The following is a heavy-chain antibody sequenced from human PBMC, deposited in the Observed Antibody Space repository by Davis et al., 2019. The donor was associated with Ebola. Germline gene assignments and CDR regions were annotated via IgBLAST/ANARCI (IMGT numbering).Heavy chain of an antibody. CDR3: ARDLGLDFAVVTYFDY. J-gene: IGHJ4*01. V-gene: IGHV3-7*01. D-gene: IGHD3-3*01. CDR1: GFTFNTYW. CDR2: IQQDGGDK. Sequence: GGSLRLSCAASGFTFNTYWMSWVRQVPGRGLEWVANIQQDGGDKHYLESVKGRFTISRDNTKDLVFLELSSLRVEDTGVYYCARDLGLDFAVVTYFDYWGHGAPVTVSS.